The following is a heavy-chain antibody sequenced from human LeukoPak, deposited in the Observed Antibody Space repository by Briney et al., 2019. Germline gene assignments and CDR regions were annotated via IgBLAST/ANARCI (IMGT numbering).Heavy chain of an antibody. CDR3: AEYSSSTTFDY. Sequence: PSETLSLTCTVSGYSISSGYYWGWIRQPPGKGLEWIGSIYHSGSTYYNPSLKSRVTISVDTSKNQFSLKLSSVTAADTAVYYCAEYSSSTTFDYWGQGTLVTVSS. V-gene: IGHV4-38-2*02. J-gene: IGHJ4*02. CDR1: GYSISSGYY. CDR2: IYHSGST. D-gene: IGHD6-6*01.